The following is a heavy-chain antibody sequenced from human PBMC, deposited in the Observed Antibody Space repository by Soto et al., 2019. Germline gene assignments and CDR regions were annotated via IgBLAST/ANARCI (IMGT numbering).Heavy chain of an antibody. CDR2: ISSSSSYT. Sequence: GGSLRLSCAASGFTYSDYYMSWIRQAPGKGLEWVSYISSSSSYTNYADSVKGRFTISRDNAKNSLYLQMNSLRAEDTAVYYCARDSGSDTAISFFDYWGQGTLVTVSS. J-gene: IGHJ4*02. D-gene: IGHD5-18*01. V-gene: IGHV3-11*05. CDR3: ARDSGSDTAISFFDY. CDR1: GFTYSDYY.